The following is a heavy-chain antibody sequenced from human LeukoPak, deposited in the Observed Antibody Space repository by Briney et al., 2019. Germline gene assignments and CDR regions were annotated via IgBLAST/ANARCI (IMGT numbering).Heavy chain of an antibody. J-gene: IGHJ3*02. D-gene: IGHD3-3*01. CDR3: TRERPDYDFWSGYKSYAFDI. CDR2: INPISGGT. CDR1: VYTFNDYY. Sequence: VASVKVSCTASVYTFNDYYIDWVRLAPGQRFEWMGWINPISGGTNYAQKFQGRVTMTRNTSINTASMELTRLTSDDTALYYCTRERPDYDFWSGYKSYAFDIWGQGTMVTVSS. V-gene: IGHV1-2*02.